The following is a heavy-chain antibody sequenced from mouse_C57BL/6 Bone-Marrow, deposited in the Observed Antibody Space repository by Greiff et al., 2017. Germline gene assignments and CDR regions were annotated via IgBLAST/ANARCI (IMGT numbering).Heavy chain of an antibody. CDR3: ARRDYYGSSYDFDY. Sequence: QVQLKQPGAELVKPGASVKLSCKASGYTFTSYWMQWVKQRPGQGLEWIGEMVPSVSYTNYNQKFKGKATLTVDTSSSTAYMQLSSLTSEDSAVYYCARRDYYGSSYDFDYWGQGTTLTVSS. J-gene: IGHJ2*01. V-gene: IGHV1-50*01. CDR2: MVPSVSYT. D-gene: IGHD1-1*01. CDR1: GYTFTSYW.